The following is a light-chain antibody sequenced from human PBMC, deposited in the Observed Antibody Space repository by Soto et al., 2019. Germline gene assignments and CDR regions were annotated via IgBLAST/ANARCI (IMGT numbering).Light chain of an antibody. CDR2: AAS. V-gene: IGKV1-39*01. Sequence: DIQMTQSPSSLSASVGDRVTITCRASQTISSYLKWYQQKPRKAPKLLIYAASSLQSGVPSRFRGRGSRTDFTLTLSSLQPEDVATYYCQQSHGIPYTFGQGTKLEIK. CDR1: QTISSY. CDR3: QQSHGIPYT. J-gene: IGKJ2*01.